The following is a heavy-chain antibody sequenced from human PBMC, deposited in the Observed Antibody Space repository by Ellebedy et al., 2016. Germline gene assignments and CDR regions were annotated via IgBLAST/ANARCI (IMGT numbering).Heavy chain of an antibody. V-gene: IGHV5-51*01. D-gene: IGHD3-10*01. CDR3: ARHGSGSFLYYYYGMDV. CDR1: GYNFFGYW. J-gene: IGHJ6*02. Sequence: GGSLRLSCKGSGYNFFGYWIVWVRQMPEKGLEWMGIIYPDDSRTRYSPSFQGQVTISADKSISTAYLQWSSLKASDTAMYYCARHGSGSFLYYYYGMDVWGQGTTVTVSS. CDR2: IYPDDSRT.